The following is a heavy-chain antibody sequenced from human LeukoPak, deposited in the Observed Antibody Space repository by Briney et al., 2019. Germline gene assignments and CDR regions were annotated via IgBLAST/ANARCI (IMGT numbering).Heavy chain of an antibody. D-gene: IGHD2-21*02. Sequence: PSETLSLTCTVSGGSISSSSYYWGWIRQPPGKGLEWCVSIYYSVSTYYNPSLRGRVTISVDTSTNQFSLKLRSVTAADTAVYYGARLYCGGDCYTDYYYYGMDVWGQGTTVTVSS. J-gene: IGHJ6*02. CDR2: IYYSVST. CDR1: GGSISSSSYY. V-gene: IGHV4-39*07. CDR3: ARLYCGGDCYTDYYYYGMDV.